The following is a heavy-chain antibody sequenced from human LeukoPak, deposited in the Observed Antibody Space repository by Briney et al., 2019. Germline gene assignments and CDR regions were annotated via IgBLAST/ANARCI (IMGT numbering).Heavy chain of an antibody. D-gene: IGHD4-17*01. J-gene: IGHJ3*02. CDR3: ARVRSMTTVTTNAFDI. CDR1: GYSISSGYY. CDR2: IYHSGST. Sequence: SETLSHTCAVSGYSISSGYYWGWIRQPPGKGLEWIGSIYHSGSTYYNPSLKSRVTISVDTSKNQFSLKLSSVTAADTAVYYCARVRSMTTVTTNAFDIWGQGTMVTVSS. V-gene: IGHV4-38-2*01.